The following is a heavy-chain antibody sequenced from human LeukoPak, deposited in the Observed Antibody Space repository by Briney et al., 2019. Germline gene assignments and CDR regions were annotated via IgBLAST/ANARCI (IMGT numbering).Heavy chain of an antibody. Sequence: KSSETLSLTCTVSGGSISGGSYYWSWIRQPAGKGLEWIGRIYTSGSTNYNPSLKSRVTISVDTSKNQFSLKLSSVTAADTAVYYCAREQQLTADYWGQGTLVTVSS. CDR3: AREQQLTADY. J-gene: IGHJ4*02. CDR2: IYTSGST. D-gene: IGHD1-1*01. V-gene: IGHV4-61*02. CDR1: GGSISGGSYY.